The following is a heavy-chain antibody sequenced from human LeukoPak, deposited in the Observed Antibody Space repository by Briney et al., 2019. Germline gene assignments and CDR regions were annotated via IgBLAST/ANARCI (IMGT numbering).Heavy chain of an antibody. CDR3: ARGLGYYDSSLGY. CDR1: GGSISSYY. V-gene: IGHV4-59*01. J-gene: IGHJ4*02. Sequence: SETLSLTCTVSGGSISSYYWNWIRQPPGKGLEWIGYIYYSGTTNYNPSLKSRVSMSVDTSKNQFSLKLSSVTAADTAVYYCARGLGYYDSSLGYWGQGSLVTVSS. D-gene: IGHD3-22*01. CDR2: IYYSGTT.